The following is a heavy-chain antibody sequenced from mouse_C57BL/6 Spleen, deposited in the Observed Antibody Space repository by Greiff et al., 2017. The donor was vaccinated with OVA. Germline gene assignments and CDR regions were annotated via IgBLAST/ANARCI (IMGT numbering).Heavy chain of an antibody. J-gene: IGHJ3*01. V-gene: IGHV14-4*01. CDR3: TTFPGRFAY. CDR2: IDPENGDT. CDR1: GFNIKDDY. Sequence: VQLQQSGAELVRPGASVKLSCTASGFNIKDDYMHWVKQRPEQGLEWIGWIDPENGDTEYASKFQGKATITADTPSNTAYLQLSSLTSEDAAVYYCTTFPGRFAYWGQGTLVTVSS. D-gene: IGHD3-1*01.